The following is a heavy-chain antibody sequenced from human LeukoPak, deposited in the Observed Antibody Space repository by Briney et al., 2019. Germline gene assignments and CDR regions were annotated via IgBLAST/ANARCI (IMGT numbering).Heavy chain of an antibody. J-gene: IGHJ6*03. Sequence: GGSLRLSCAASGFTFSSYWMSWVRQAPGKGLEWVANIKQEGSEKYYVDSVKGRFTISRDNAKNSLYLQMNSLRAEDTAVYYCARSASYDSTSYYIYYFLDVWGKGTTVTISS. CDR2: IKQEGSEK. D-gene: IGHD3-22*01. CDR1: GFTFSSYW. CDR3: ARSASYDSTSYYIYYFLDV. V-gene: IGHV3-7*01.